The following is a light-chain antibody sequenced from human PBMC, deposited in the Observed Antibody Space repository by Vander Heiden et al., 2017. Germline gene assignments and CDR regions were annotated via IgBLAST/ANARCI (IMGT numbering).Light chain of an antibody. Sequence: DLVMTQSPLPLPVTPGEPASISCRSSHGLQRSNGNNYLDWYLQKPGQSPQLLIYLGSTRASGVPDRFSGSGSGTDFTLKISRVEAEDVGVYYCMQSLQTPFTFGPGTKVDIK. CDR1: HGLQRSNGNNY. V-gene: IGKV2-28*01. CDR2: LGS. J-gene: IGKJ3*01. CDR3: MQSLQTPFT.